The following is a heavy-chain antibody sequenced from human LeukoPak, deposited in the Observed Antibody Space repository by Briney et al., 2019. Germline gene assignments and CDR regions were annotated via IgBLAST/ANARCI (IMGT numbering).Heavy chain of an antibody. V-gene: IGHV4-34*01. Sequence: PSETLSLTCAVYGGSFSGCYWSWIRQPPGKGLEWIGEINHSGSTNYNPSLKSRVTISVDKSKNQFSLKLSSVTAADTAVYYCARSRGYSYGTTFLDYWGQGTLVTVSS. CDR3: ARSRGYSYGTTFLDY. D-gene: IGHD5-18*01. CDR1: GGSFSGCY. J-gene: IGHJ4*02. CDR2: INHSGST.